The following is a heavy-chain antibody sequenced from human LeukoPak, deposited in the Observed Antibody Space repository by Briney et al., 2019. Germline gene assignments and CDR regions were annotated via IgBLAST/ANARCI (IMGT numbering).Heavy chain of an antibody. V-gene: IGHV1-69*01. J-gene: IGHJ6*02. CDR3: AREVLLWFGETPQDYYYYYGMDV. CDR2: IIPIFGTA. CDR1: GGTFSSYA. D-gene: IGHD3-10*01. Sequence: ASVNVSCKASGGTFSSYAISWVRQAPGQGLEWMGGIIPIFGTANYAQKFQGRVTITADESTSTAYMELSSLRSEDTAVYYCAREVLLWFGETPQDYYYYYGMDVWGQGTTVTVSS.